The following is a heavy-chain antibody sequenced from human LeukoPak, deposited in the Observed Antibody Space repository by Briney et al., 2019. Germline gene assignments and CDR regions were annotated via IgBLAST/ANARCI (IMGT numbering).Heavy chain of an antibody. CDR3: ASLPVSGSYGAFDI. Sequence: ASVKVSCKASGYTFTGYYMHWVRQAPGQGLEWMGWINPNSGGTNYAQKFQGRVTMTRDTSISTAYMELSRLRSDDTAVDYGASLPVSGSYGAFDIWGQGTMVTVSS. CDR1: GYTFTGYY. D-gene: IGHD1-26*01. CDR2: INPNSGGT. J-gene: IGHJ3*02. V-gene: IGHV1-2*02.